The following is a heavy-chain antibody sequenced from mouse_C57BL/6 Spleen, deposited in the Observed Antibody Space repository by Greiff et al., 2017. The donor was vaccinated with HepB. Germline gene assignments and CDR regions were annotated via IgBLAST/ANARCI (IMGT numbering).Heavy chain of an antibody. D-gene: IGHD2-2*01. CDR1: GYTFTSYW. V-gene: IGHV1-59*01. CDR3: ARGLPRYFDV. Sequence: QVQLQQPGAELVRPGTSVKLSCKASGYTFTSYWMHWVKQRPGQGLEWIGVIDPSDSYTNYNQKFKGKATLTVDTSSSTAYMQLSSLTSEDSAVYYCARGLPRYFDVWGTGTTVTVSS. J-gene: IGHJ1*03. CDR2: IDPSDSYT.